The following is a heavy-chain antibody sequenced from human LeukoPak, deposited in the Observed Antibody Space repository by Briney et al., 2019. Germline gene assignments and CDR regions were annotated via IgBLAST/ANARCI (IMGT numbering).Heavy chain of an antibody. D-gene: IGHD6-6*01. J-gene: IGHJ4*02. CDR1: GCNFSSFE. CDR3: ARGTSGSSFGY. Sequence: GGSLRLSCAASGCNFSSFEMNWVRQAPGKGLEWVSYISPTGSAIYYADSVKGRFTISRDNARNSLYLQMNSLRAEDTAVYYCARGTSGSSFGYWGQGTLVTVSS. CDR2: ISPTGSAI. V-gene: IGHV3-48*03.